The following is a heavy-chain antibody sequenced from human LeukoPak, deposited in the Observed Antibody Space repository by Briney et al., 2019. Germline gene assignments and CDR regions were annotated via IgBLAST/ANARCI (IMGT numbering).Heavy chain of an antibody. CDR2: IYYSGST. J-gene: IGHJ4*02. CDR3: ARVHSSSWYVDY. Sequence: PSETLSLTCTVSVGSISSYYWSWIRQPPGKGLEWIGYIYYSGSTNYNPSLKSRVTISVDTSKNQFSLKLSSVTAADTAVYYCARVHSSSWYVDYWGQGTLVTVSS. V-gene: IGHV4-59*01. D-gene: IGHD6-13*01. CDR1: VGSISSYY.